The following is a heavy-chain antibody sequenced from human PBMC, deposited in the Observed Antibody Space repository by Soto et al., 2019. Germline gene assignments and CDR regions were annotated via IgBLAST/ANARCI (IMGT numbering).Heavy chain of an antibody. CDR3: ARDEFASSGRNSGFDH. CDR2: ISFDGINQ. CDR1: GFTFSNFA. J-gene: IGHJ4*02. D-gene: IGHD3-22*01. V-gene: IGHV3-30-3*01. Sequence: QVQLVESGGGVVQPGMSLRLSCAVSGFTFSNFAMHWVRQAPGTGMEWVAVISFDGINQFYADSVKGRFSISRDDSKNTLYLEMNSLRAEDTAVYYCARDEFASSGRNSGFDHWAQGTLVTVSS.